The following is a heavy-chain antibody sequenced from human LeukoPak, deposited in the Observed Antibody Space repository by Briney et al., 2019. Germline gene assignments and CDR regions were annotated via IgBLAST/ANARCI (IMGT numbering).Heavy chain of an antibody. CDR2: IRADGGVR. V-gene: IGHV3-7*05. Sequence: GGSLRLSCAASGFTFSSSWMGWVRQAPGKGLEWVANIRADGGVRNYVDSVKGRFTISRDNAKNSLYLQMNSLRAEDTAVYYCARDPLYGSGAWGQGTLVTVSS. D-gene: IGHD6-19*01. J-gene: IGHJ5*02. CDR3: ARDPLYGSGA. CDR1: GFTFSSSW.